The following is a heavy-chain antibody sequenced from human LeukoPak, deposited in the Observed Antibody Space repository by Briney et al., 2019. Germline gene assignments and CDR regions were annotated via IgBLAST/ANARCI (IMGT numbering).Heavy chain of an antibody. CDR1: GGSISSSSYY. D-gene: IGHD1-26*01. Sequence: SETLSLTCTVSGGSISSSSYYWGWNRQPPGKGLEWIGSIYYSGSTYYNPSLKSRVTISVDTSKNQFSLKLSSVTAADTAVYYCARNPRGSYYPAEVDYWGQGTLVTVSS. CDR3: ARNPRGSYYPAEVDY. J-gene: IGHJ4*02. CDR2: IYYSGST. V-gene: IGHV4-39*01.